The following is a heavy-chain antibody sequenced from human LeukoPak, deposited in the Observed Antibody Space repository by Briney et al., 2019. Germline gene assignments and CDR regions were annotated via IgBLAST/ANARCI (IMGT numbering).Heavy chain of an antibody. Sequence: RGSLRPSCAAYGFTFTNYAMNWVRQAPGKGLQWVSAITSGDTTYYADSVKGRFTISRDNSKNTLYLQMNSLRAEDTAVYHCARAYSSSWYDYWGQGTLVTVSS. J-gene: IGHJ4*02. CDR2: ITSGDTT. V-gene: IGHV3-23*01. CDR1: GFTFTNYA. D-gene: IGHD6-13*01. CDR3: ARAYSSSWYDY.